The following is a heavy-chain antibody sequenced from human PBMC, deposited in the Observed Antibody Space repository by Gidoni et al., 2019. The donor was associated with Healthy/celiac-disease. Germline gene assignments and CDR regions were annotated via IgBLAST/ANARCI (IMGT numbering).Heavy chain of an antibody. D-gene: IGHD4-17*01. CDR3: GRSDYGDFPTFDY. Sequence: QFGVEVKKPGEPLKISCKGLGYSCTSYLIGWVRQMPGKGLEWMGIIYPGDSDTRYSPSFQGQVTISADKSISTAYLQWSSLKASDTAMYCCGRSDYGDFPTFDYWGQGALVTVSS. V-gene: IGHV5-51*01. CDR1: GYSCTSYL. CDR2: IYPGDSDT. J-gene: IGHJ4*02.